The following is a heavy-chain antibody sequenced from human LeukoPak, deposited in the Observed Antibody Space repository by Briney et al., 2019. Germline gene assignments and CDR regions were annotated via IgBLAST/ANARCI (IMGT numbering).Heavy chain of an antibody. D-gene: IGHD2-21*01. CDR3: ARDAYSGGSFDY. Sequence: KSSETLSLTCTVSGGSISSYYWSWIREPPGKGLEWIGYIYYSGSTNYNPSLKSRVTISVDTSKNQFSLKLSSVTAADTAVYYCARDAYSGGSFDYWGQGTLVTVSS. V-gene: IGHV4-59*01. J-gene: IGHJ4*02. CDR2: IYYSGST. CDR1: GGSISSYY.